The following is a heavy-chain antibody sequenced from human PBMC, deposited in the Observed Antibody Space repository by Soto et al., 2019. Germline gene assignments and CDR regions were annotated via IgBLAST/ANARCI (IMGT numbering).Heavy chain of an antibody. CDR1: GFTFGDYA. D-gene: IGHD3-10*01. CDR2: IRSKAYGGTT. V-gene: IGHV3-49*03. CDR3: TRDAKTMVRGVTRPYYYYYMDV. J-gene: IGHJ6*03. Sequence: GGSLRLSCTASGFTFGDYAMSWFRQAPGKGLEWVGFIRSKAYGGTTEYAASVKGRFTISRDDSKSIAYLQMNSLKTEDTAVYYCTRDAKTMVRGVTRPYYYYYMDVWGKGTTVTVSS.